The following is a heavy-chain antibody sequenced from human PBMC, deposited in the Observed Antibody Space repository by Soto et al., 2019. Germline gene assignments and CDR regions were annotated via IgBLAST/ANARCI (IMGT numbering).Heavy chain of an antibody. J-gene: IGHJ4*02. Sequence: SETLSLTCPVSGGSITSRSYYWGWIRQPPGKGLEWIGSVYSSGITYYNPSLKSRVTISIDTSENHFSLRLSSVTAADTAVYYCALTPGLAPRGSFDSWGQGTLVTVSS. V-gene: IGHV4-39*02. CDR3: ALTPGLAPRGSFDS. D-gene: IGHD6-13*01. CDR1: GGSITSRSYY. CDR2: VYSSGIT.